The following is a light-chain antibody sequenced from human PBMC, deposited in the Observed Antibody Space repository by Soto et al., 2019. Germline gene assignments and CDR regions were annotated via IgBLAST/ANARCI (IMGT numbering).Light chain of an antibody. Sequence: EIVMTQSPATLSVSPGERVTFSCRASQSVGANLAWYRHKPGQAPRLLVSYASAGASGIPGRFSGSGSGTEFTLTIDSLQAEDFAVYYCQQFHPWPVTFGGGTKVDIK. CDR2: YAS. CDR1: QSVGAN. V-gene: IGKV3-15*01. J-gene: IGKJ4*01. CDR3: QQFHPWPVT.